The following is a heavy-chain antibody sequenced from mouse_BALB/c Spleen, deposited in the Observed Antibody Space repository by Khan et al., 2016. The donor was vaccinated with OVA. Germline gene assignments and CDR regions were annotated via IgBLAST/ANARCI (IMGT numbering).Heavy chain of an antibody. V-gene: IGHV14-3*02. CDR1: GFNIKDTY. CDR3: ASYYYCSRRGFAY. CDR2: IDPANGNT. J-gene: IGHJ3*01. Sequence: VQLQQSGAELVKPGASVKLSCTASGFNIKDTYMHWVKQRPEKGLEWIGRIDPANGNTKYDPKFQGKATITADTSSNTAYLQLSSLTSEDTAVYYCASYYYCSRRGFAYWGQGTLVTVSA. D-gene: IGHD1-1*01.